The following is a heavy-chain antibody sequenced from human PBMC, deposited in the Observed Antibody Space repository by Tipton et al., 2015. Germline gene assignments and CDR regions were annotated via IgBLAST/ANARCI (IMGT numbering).Heavy chain of an antibody. CDR1: GDSIRGFY. V-gene: IGHV4-31*03. Sequence: TLSLTCTVSGDSIRGFYWSWLRQYPGKGLEWIGFVYYSGYTNYNPSLTSRLTISVDTSRNQFSLHLKSVTAADTAVYYCARDKTFEAFDIWGQGTKVTVSS. CDR2: VYYSGYT. D-gene: IGHD2/OR15-2a*01. J-gene: IGHJ3*02. CDR3: ARDKTFEAFDI.